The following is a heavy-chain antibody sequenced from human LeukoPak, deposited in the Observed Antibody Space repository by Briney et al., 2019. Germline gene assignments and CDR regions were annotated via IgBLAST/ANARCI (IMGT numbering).Heavy chain of an antibody. CDR1: GYTFTSYG. CDR2: ISAHNGNT. V-gene: IGHV1-18*01. Sequence: ASVKVSCKASGYTFTSYGISWVRQAPGQGLEWMGWISAHNGNTNYAQNLRGRVTMTTETSTSTAYMELRSLRSDGTAVYYCARSGSSSDSASDYWGQGTLVTVSS. D-gene: IGHD6-6*01. J-gene: IGHJ4*02. CDR3: ARSGSSSDSASDY.